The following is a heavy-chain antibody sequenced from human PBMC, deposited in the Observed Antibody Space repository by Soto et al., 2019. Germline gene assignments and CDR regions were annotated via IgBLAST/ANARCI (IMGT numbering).Heavy chain of an antibody. J-gene: IGHJ4*02. CDR3: ARGPGYYFDY. CDR2: ISSNGGST. CDR1: GFTFSSYA. V-gene: IGHV3-64*01. Sequence: PGGSLRLSCAASGFTFSSYAMHWVRQAPGKGLEYVSAISSNGGSTYYANSVKGRFTISRDNSKNTLYLQMGSLRAEDMAVYYCARGPGYYFDYWGQGTVVTVSS.